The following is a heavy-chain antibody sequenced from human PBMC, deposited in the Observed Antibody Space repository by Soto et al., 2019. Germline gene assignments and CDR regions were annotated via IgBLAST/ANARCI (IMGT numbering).Heavy chain of an antibody. V-gene: IGHV5-51*01. CDR2: IYPGDSDT. CDR3: AASIFYYGMDV. Sequence: PGESLKISCKGSGYSFTSYWIGWVRQMPGKGLEWMGIIYPGDSDTKYNPSFQGQVTISADKSITTTYLQWSSLKASDTATYYCAASIFYYGMDVWGQGTTVTVSS. J-gene: IGHJ6*02. CDR1: GYSFTSYW.